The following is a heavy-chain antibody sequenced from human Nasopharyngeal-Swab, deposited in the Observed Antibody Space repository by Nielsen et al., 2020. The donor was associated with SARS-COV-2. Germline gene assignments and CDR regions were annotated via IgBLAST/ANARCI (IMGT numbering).Heavy chain of an antibody. J-gene: IGHJ6*02. CDR1: GCTFSSYA. V-gene: IGHV1-69*06. D-gene: IGHD1-26*01. CDR2: IIPIFGTA. Sequence: SVKVSCKASGCTFSSYAISWVRQAPGHGLEWMGGIIPIFGTANYAQQFQGRVTITADKSTSTAYMELSSLRSEDTAVYYCARSPGNYYYYYGMDVWGQGTTVTVSS. CDR3: ARSPGNYYYYYGMDV.